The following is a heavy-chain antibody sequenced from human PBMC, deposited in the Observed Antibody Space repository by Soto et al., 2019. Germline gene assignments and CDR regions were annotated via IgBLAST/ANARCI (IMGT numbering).Heavy chain of an antibody. CDR1: GFSLRNYA. CDR2: ISGGGSNT. V-gene: IGHV3-23*01. Sequence: EVQLLESGGGLVQPGGSLRLSCAASGFSLRNYAVSWVRQAPGKGLEWVSDISGGGSNTFYADSVKGRFTISRDISKNTLYLQMNSLRAEDTAVYYCAKGIEWEVSRALDYWGQRTLVTVSS. J-gene: IGHJ4*02. CDR3: AKGIEWEVSRALDY. D-gene: IGHD1-26*01.